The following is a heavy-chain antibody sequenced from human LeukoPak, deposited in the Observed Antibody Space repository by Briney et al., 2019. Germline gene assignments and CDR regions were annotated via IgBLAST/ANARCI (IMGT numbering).Heavy chain of an antibody. CDR2: IYYSGST. V-gene: IGHV4-59*01. CDR1: GGSISSYY. J-gene: IGHJ4*02. Sequence: SETLSLTCTVSGGSISSYYWSWIRQPPGKGLEWIGYIYYSGSTNYNPSLKSRVTISVDTSKNQFSLKLSSVTAADTAVYYCARSSPNYDSSGYYDYWGQGTLVTVSS. D-gene: IGHD3-22*01. CDR3: ARSSPNYDSSGYYDY.